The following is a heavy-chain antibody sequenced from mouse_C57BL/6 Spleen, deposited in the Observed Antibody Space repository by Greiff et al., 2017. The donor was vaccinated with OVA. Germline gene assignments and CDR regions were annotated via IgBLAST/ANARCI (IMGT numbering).Heavy chain of an antibody. CDR1: GYAFSSYW. V-gene: IGHV1-80*01. Sequence: QVQLQQSGAELVKPGASVKISCKASGYAFSSYWMNWVKQRPGKGLEWIGQIYPGDGDTNYNGKFKGKATLTADKSSSTAYMQLSSLTSEDSAVYFCARRFDYYGSSYYFDYWGQGTTLTVSS. CDR3: ARRFDYYGSSYYFDY. CDR2: IYPGDGDT. D-gene: IGHD1-1*01. J-gene: IGHJ2*01.